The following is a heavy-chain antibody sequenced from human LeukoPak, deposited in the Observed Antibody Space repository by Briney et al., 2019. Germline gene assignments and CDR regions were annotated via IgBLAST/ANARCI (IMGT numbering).Heavy chain of an antibody. CDR3: ARGTEDYDILTGYYISAFDI. J-gene: IGHJ3*02. CDR2: TSGNAGST. Sequence: PGGSLRLSCAASGFTLSSYAMSWVRQAPGKGLEWVSLTSGNAGSTYYADSVKGRFTISRDITKNTLYLQMNSLRAEDTATYYCARGTEDYDILTGYYISAFDIWGQGTMVTVSS. V-gene: IGHV3-23*01. CDR1: GFTLSSYA. D-gene: IGHD3-9*01.